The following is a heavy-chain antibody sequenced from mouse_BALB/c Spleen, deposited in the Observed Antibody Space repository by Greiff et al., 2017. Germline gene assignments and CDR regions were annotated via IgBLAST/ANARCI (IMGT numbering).Heavy chain of an antibody. CDR3: ARGDDGYSDYYAMDY. V-gene: IGHV1-14*01. J-gene: IGHJ4*01. D-gene: IGHD2-3*01. Sequence: VQLQQSGPELVKPGASVKMSCKASGYTFTSYVMHWVKQKPGQGLEWIGYINPYNDGTKYNEKFKGKATLTSDKSSSTAYMELSSLTSEDSAVYYCARGDDGYSDYYAMDYWGQGTSVTVSS. CDR2: INPYNDGT. CDR1: GYTFTSYV.